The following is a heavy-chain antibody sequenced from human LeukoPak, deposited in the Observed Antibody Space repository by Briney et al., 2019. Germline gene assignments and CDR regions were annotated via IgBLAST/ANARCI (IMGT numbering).Heavy chain of an antibody. CDR1: AYTFTNYG. CDR3: ARDWGDKVARPDY. V-gene: IGHV1-18*01. J-gene: IGHJ4*02. Sequence: ASVKVSCKASAYTFTNYGISWVRQAPGQGLEWMGWISAYNGNTNYEQKFQGRVTMTTDTSTSTAYMELRSLRSDDTAVYYCARDWGDKVARPDYWGQGTLVTVSS. CDR2: ISAYNGNT. D-gene: IGHD5-12*01.